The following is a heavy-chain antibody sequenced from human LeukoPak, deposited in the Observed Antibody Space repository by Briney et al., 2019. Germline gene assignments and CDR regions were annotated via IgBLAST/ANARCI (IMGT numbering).Heavy chain of an antibody. D-gene: IGHD3-22*01. CDR1: GFTVSSNY. Sequence: GGSLRLSCAAAGFTVSSNYMSWVRQAPGKGLEWVSFIYSGGTTYYADSVKGRFIISRDNSKNTLYLQMNSLRAEDTAVYYCARVDSSGYYTPFDYWGQGTLVTVSS. CDR2: IYSGGTT. V-gene: IGHV3-53*01. J-gene: IGHJ4*02. CDR3: ARVDSSGYYTPFDY.